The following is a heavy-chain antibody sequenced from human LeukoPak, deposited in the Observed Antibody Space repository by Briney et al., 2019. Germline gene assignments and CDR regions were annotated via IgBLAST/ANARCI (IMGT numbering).Heavy chain of an antibody. CDR3: ARFDRGYSGYDTYYYYGMDV. J-gene: IGHJ6*02. V-gene: IGHV3-21*01. D-gene: IGHD5-12*01. Sequence: GGSLRLSCAASGFTFSSYSMTWVRQAPGKGLEWVSSISSSSSYIYYADSVKGRFTISRDNAKNSLYLQMNSLRAEDTAVYYCARFDRGYSGYDTYYYYGMDVWGQGTTVTVSS. CDR1: GFTFSSYS. CDR2: ISSSSSYI.